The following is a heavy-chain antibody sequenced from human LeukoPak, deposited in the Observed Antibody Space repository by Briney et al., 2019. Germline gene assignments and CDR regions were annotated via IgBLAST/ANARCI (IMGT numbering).Heavy chain of an antibody. CDR1: GGSISRGGYS. J-gene: IGHJ6*02. CDR3: ARGGAVVYGMGV. CDR2: IYHSGST. Sequence: PSETLSLTCAVSGGSISRGGYSWSWIRQPPGTGLEWIGYIYHSGSTYYNPSLKSRVTISVDRSKNQFSLKLSSVTAADTAVYYCARGGAVVYGMGVWGQGTTVTVSS. D-gene: IGHD2-15*01. V-gene: IGHV4-30-2*01.